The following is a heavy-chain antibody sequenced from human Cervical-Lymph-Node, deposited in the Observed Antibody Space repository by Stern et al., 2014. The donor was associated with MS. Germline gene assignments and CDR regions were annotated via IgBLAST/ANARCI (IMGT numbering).Heavy chain of an antibody. J-gene: IGHJ6*02. CDR3: AREVAGHRLGMMDV. D-gene: IGHD6-19*01. V-gene: IGHV1-46*01. CDR1: GYNFTIYY. CDR2: INPSGGST. Sequence: VQLVQSGAEVKKPGASVKVSCKASGYNFTIYYMHWVRQAPGQGLEWMGLINPSGGSTSYAQKFQGRVTMTRDTSTSTVYMELSSLRSEDTAVYYCAREVAGHRLGMMDVWGQGTTVTVSS.